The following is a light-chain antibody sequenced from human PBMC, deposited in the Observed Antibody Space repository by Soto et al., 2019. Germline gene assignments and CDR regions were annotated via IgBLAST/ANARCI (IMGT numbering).Light chain of an antibody. J-gene: IGKJ1*01. V-gene: IGKV3-15*01. CDR3: QQSYSTPRT. CDR1: QGIGNT. CDR2: GAS. Sequence: EIVITQSPATLSVSPGEGATLSCRASQGIGNTLAWYQQKPGQTPRLLIFGASIRATGVPARFSGSGSGTDFTLTINSLQSEDFATYYCQQSYSTPRTFGQGTKVEIK.